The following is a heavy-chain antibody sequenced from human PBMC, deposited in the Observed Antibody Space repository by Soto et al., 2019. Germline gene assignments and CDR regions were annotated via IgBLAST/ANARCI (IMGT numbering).Heavy chain of an antibody. D-gene: IGHD3-16*02. CDR3: ARAVARYPPFDY. V-gene: IGHV1-18*01. CDR1: GYTFTSYG. CDR2: ISAYNGNT. Sequence: ASVKVSCKASGYTFTSYGISWVRQAPGQGLEWMGWISAYNGNTNYAQKLQGRVSMTTDTSTSTAYMELRSLRSDDTAVYYCARAVARYPPFDYWGQGALVTVSS. J-gene: IGHJ4*02.